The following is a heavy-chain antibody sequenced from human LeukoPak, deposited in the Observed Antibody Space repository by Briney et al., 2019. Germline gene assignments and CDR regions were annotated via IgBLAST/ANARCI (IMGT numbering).Heavy chain of an antibody. Sequence: GGSLRDSCAASGFTVSSNYMSWVRQAPGKGLEWVSVIYSGGSTYYADSVKGRFTISRDNSKNTLYLQMNSLRAEDTAVYYCASSGHSGYDIDYWGQGTLVTVSS. V-gene: IGHV3-53*01. J-gene: IGHJ4*02. CDR2: IYSGGST. D-gene: IGHD5-12*01. CDR1: GFTVSSNY. CDR3: ASSGHSGYDIDY.